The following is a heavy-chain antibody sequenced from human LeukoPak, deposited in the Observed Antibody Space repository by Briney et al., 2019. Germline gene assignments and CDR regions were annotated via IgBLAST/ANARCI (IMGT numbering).Heavy chain of an antibody. CDR1: GFTFSSYD. Sequence: GGPLSLSCAASGFTFSSYDISWVRQAPGKGLEWVSAITGTAGSTYYADSVKGRFTISRDNSKNTVFLQISSLRAEDTAVYYCAKPLPGTYFSFDYWGQGTLVTVSS. CDR3: AKPLPGTYFSFDY. D-gene: IGHD1-26*01. V-gene: IGHV3-23*01. J-gene: IGHJ4*02. CDR2: ITGTAGST.